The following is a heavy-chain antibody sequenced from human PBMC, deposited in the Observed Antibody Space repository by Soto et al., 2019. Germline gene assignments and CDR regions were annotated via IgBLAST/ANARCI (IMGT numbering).Heavy chain of an antibody. D-gene: IGHD2-2*01. CDR3: AIGNCSSTSCHPYYYYYMDV. V-gene: IGHV6-1*01. J-gene: IGHJ6*03. CDR2: TYYRSKWYN. Sequence: SQTLSLTCAISGDSVSSNSAAWNWIRQSPSRGLEWLGRTYYRSKWYNDYAVSVKSRITINPDTSKNQFSLQLNSVTPEDTAVYYFAIGNCSSTSCHPYYYYYMDVWGKGTTVTVSS. CDR1: GDSVSSNSAA.